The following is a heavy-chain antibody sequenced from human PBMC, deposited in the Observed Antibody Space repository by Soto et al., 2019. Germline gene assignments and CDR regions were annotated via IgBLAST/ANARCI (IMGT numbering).Heavy chain of an antibody. CDR1: GFTFSSYS. V-gene: IGHV3-21*01. CDR2: ISSSSSYI. Sequence: EVQLVESGGGLVKPGGSLRLSCAASGFTFSSYSMNWVRQAPGKGLEWVSSISSSSSYIYYADSVKGRFTISRDNAKNALYLPMNSLRAEDTAVYDCARWARGNYRRGIDYWGQGTLVTVSS. J-gene: IGHJ4*02. CDR3: ARWARGNYRRGIDY. D-gene: IGHD1-7*01.